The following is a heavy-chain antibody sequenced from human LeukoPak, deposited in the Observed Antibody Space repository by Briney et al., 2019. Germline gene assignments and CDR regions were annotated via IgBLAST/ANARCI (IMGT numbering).Heavy chain of an antibody. CDR1: GGSISSYY. J-gene: IGHJ4*02. CDR3: ARGGYSSGCDY. Sequence: SETLSLTCTVSGGSISSYYWSWIRQPPGKGLEWIGYTYYSGSTNYNPSLKSRVTISVDTSKNQLSLKLSSVTAADTAVYYCARGGYSSGCDYWGQGTLVTVSS. CDR2: TYYSGST. D-gene: IGHD6-19*01. V-gene: IGHV4-59*01.